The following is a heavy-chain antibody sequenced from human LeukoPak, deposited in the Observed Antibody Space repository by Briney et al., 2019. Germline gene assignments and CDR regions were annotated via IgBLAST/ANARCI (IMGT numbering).Heavy chain of an antibody. D-gene: IGHD1-26*01. Sequence: GGSLRLSCAASGFTVKDNFMSWVRQAPGKGLERVSPISVNGNTTYYADSVKGRFTISRDNSKNTLYLQMNSLRAEDTAIYYCAKTAVKWELRDAFDIWGQGTMVTVSS. J-gene: IGHJ3*02. CDR2: ISVNGNTT. CDR3: AKTAVKWELRDAFDI. CDR1: GFTVKDNF. V-gene: IGHV3-23*01.